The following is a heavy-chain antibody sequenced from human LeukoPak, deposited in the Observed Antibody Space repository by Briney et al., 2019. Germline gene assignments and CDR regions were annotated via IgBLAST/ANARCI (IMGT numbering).Heavy chain of an antibody. CDR2: IGGSGGNT. CDR3: AKDSVVVPAAPYGMDV. Sequence: GGSLRLSCAASGVTFKNYAMSWVRQAPGKGLDSVSTIGGSGGNTYYADSVKGRFTISRDNSRNTLYLQMNSLRAEDTAVYYCAKDSVVVPAAPYGMDVWGQGTTVTVSS. CDR1: GVTFKNYA. V-gene: IGHV3-23*01. J-gene: IGHJ6*02. D-gene: IGHD2-2*01.